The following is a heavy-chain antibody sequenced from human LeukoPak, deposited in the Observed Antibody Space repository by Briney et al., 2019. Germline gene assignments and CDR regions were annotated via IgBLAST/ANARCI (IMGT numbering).Heavy chain of an antibody. V-gene: IGHV4-34*01. Sequence: PSETLSLTCAVYGGSFSGYYWSWIRQPPGKGLEWIGEINHSRSTNYNPSLKSRVTISVDTSKNQFSLKLSSVTAADTAVYYCARLGYSSGWYLYYFDYWGQGTLVTVSS. CDR3: ARLGYSSGWYLYYFDY. J-gene: IGHJ4*02. CDR1: GGSFSGYY. CDR2: INHSRST. D-gene: IGHD6-19*01.